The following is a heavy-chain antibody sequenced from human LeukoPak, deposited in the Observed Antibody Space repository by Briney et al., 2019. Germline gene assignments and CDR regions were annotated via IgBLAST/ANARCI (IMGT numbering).Heavy chain of an antibody. CDR2: IRYDGSNK. D-gene: IGHD5-18*01. V-gene: IGHV3-30*02. CDR3: ARVGTPMVTIVAPYYMDV. CDR1: GFTFSSYG. Sequence: GGSLRLSCAASGFTFSSYGMHWVRQAPGKGLEWVAFIRYDGSNKYYADSVKGRFTISRGNSKNTLYLQMNSLRAEDTAVYYCARVGTPMVTIVAPYYMDVWGKGTTVTVSS. J-gene: IGHJ6*03.